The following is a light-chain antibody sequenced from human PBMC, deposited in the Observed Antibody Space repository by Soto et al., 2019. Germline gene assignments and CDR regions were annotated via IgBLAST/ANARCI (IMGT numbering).Light chain of an antibody. V-gene: IGKV2-28*01. CDR2: LGS. Sequence: DIVMTQSPLSLPVTPGEPASISCRSSQSLLHSNGYNYLDWYLQKPGQSPQLLSYLGSNRASGGPLRFSGSGSGTDFTLTISSLQPEDFATYYCQHSYNPPLPFGGGTKVDI. CDR3: QHSYNPPLP. CDR1: QSLLHSNGYNY. J-gene: IGKJ4*01.